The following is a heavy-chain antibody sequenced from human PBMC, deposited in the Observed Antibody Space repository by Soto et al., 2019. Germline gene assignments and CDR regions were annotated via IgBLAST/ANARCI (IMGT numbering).Heavy chain of an antibody. Sequence: QVQLVQSGAEVKKPGSSVKVSCKASGGTFSSYAISWVRQAPGQGLEWMGGIIPIFGTANYAQKFQGRVTITADESTSTAYMELSSLRSEDTAVYYCARRPYYFWSGYYTRWFDPWGQGTLVTVSS. CDR2: IIPIFGTA. CDR1: GGTFSSYA. D-gene: IGHD3-3*01. V-gene: IGHV1-69*01. J-gene: IGHJ5*02. CDR3: ARRPYYFWSGYYTRWFDP.